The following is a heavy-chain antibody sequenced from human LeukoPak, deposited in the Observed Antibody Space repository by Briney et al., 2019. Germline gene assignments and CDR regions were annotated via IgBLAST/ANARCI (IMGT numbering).Heavy chain of an antibody. CDR3: ARDYYDSSGYYDY. CDR1: GGSISSYY. D-gene: IGHD3-22*01. V-gene: IGHV4-59*01. J-gene: IGHJ4*02. CDR2: IYYSGST. Sequence: PSETLSLTCTVSGGSISSYYWSWIRQPPGKGLEWIGYIYYSGSTNYNPSLKGRVTISVDTSKNQFSLKLSSVTAADTAVYYCARDYYDSSGYYDYWGQGTLVTVSS.